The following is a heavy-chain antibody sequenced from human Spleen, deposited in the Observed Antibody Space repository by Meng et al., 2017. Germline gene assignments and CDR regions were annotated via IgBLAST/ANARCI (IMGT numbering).Heavy chain of an antibody. V-gene: IGHV3-30*04. CDR3: ARASYYDSSGLSPLDY. D-gene: IGHD3-22*01. J-gene: IGHJ4*02. CDR2: ISYDGSNK. CDR1: GFIFSTYA. Sequence: GESLKISCAASGFIFSTYAMHWVRQAPGKGLEWVAVISYDGSNKYYADSVKGRFTISRDNSKNTLYLQMNSLRAEDTAVYYCARASYYDSSGLSPLDYWGQGTLVTVSS.